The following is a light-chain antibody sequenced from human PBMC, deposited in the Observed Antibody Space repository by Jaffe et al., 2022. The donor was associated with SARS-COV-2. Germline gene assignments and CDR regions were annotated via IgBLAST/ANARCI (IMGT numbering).Light chain of an antibody. V-gene: IGKV4-1*01. CDR3: HQYYNYPYT. J-gene: IGKJ2*01. CDR2: WAS. Sequence: DIVMTQSPDSLAVSLGERATINCKSSQSVLYNSNNKNYLAWYQQKPGQPPKLLIYWASTRESGVPDRFTGTGSGTDFTLTISSLQAEDVAVYYCHQYYNYPYTFGQGTKLETK. CDR1: QSVLYNSNNKNY.